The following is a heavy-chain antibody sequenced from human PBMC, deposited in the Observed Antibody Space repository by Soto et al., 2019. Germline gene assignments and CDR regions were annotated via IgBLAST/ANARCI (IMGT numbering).Heavy chain of an antibody. CDR3: ARFNWGRLDY. Sequence: SETLSLTCTVSGGSISSYYWSWIRQPPGKGLEWIGYIYYSGSTNYNPSLKSRVTISVDTSKNQFSLKLSSVTAADTAVYYCARFNWGRLDYWGQGTLVTVSS. J-gene: IGHJ4*02. CDR2: IYYSGST. CDR1: GGSISSYY. D-gene: IGHD7-27*01. V-gene: IGHV4-59*01.